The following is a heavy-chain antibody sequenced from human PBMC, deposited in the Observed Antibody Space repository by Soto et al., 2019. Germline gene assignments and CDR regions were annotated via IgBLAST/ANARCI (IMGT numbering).Heavy chain of an antibody. CDR3: ARENRYDSMSYYFDY. CDR1: GYTFTSYD. D-gene: IGHD3-3*01. CDR2: INPFYGNT. V-gene: IGHV1-18*01. Sequence: ASVKVSCKASGYTFTSYDMSWVRQAPGQGLEWVGWINPFYGNTNYAQTLQGRVTLTTDTSTSTVYMELRSLRSDDTAVYYCARENRYDSMSYYFDYWGQGTLVTVSS. J-gene: IGHJ4*02.